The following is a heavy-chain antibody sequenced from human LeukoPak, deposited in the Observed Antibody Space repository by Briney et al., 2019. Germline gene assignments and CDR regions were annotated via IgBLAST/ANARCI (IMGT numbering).Heavy chain of an antibody. V-gene: IGHV1-2*06. Sequence: GASVKVSCKASGYTFTDYCMHWVRQAPGQGLEWMGRINANSGGTNYAQQFQGRVTKTRDTSITTAYMELSTLRSDDTAVYYCARDSGITGTTGAIDYWGQGTLVTVSS. J-gene: IGHJ4*02. CDR3: ARDSGITGTTGAIDY. D-gene: IGHD1-20*01. CDR2: INANSGGT. CDR1: GYTFTDYC.